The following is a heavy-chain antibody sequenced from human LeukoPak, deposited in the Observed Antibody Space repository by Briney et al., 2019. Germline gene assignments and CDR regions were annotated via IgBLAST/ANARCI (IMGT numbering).Heavy chain of an antibody. CDR1: GYTFTSYG. CDR3: ARGGDIVVVVAAPPRPDYYYYGMDV. CDR2: ISAYNGNT. D-gene: IGHD2-15*01. J-gene: IGHJ6*02. V-gene: IGHV1-18*01. Sequence: ASVKVSCKASGYTFTSYGISWMRQAPGQGLEWMGWISAYNGNTNYAQKLQGRVTMTTDTSTSTAYMELRSLRSDDTAVYYCARGGDIVVVVAAPPRPDYYYYGMDVWGQGTTVTVSS.